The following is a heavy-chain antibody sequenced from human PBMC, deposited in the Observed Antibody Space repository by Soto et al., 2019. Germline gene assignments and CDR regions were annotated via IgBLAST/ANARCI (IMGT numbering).Heavy chain of an antibody. D-gene: IGHD2-8*01. CDR2: ISGSGDKT. CDR1: GFTFKYYA. V-gene: IGHV3-23*01. Sequence: EVQWLQSGGGLAQPGTSLRLSCAASGFTFKYYAMTWVRQAPGKGLEWVSTISGSGDKTDYADSVKGRFRVSRDNSKYTLYLQMDSLRADDTALYYCARESKWYGGQYFQDWGQGTLVTVSS. J-gene: IGHJ1*01. CDR3: ARESKWYGGQYFQD.